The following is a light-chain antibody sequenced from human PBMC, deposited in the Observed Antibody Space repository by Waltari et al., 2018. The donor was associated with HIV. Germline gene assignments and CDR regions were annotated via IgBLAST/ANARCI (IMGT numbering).Light chain of an antibody. CDR1: TTDIGGYNY. Sequence: QSALTQPASVSGSPGQSITISCNGTTTDIGGYNYVSWYQRHPDKAPKLIIFGVSNRPSVISSRFSGSNSGNTASLTISGLQAEDEADYYCCSYTKLTTHYVLFGGGTKLTVL. J-gene: IGLJ2*01. CDR2: GVS. V-gene: IGLV2-14*03. CDR3: CSYTKLTTHYVL.